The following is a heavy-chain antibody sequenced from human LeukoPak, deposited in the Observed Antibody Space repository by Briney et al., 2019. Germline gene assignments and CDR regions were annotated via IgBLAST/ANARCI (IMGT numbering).Heavy chain of an antibody. CDR3: ARKVLEPYYYYMDV. D-gene: IGHD1-1*01. Sequence: TGESLKISCEGSGYRFTSYWIAWVRQMPGKGLEWMGIIYPGDSDTRYSPSFQGQVTISADKSISTAYLQWSSLKASDTAMYYCARKVLEPYYYYMDVWGKGTTVTVSS. CDR2: IYPGDSDT. CDR1: GYRFTSYW. J-gene: IGHJ6*03. V-gene: IGHV5-51*01.